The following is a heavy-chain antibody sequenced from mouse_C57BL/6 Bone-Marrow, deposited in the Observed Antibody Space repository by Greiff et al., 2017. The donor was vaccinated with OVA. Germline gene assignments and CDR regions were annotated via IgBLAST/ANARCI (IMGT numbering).Heavy chain of an antibody. J-gene: IGHJ1*03. CDR3: ARALYSAFWYFFV. CDR2: INPSSGNT. V-gene: IGHV1-7*01. D-gene: IGHD1-1*01. Sequence: VQLQQPGAELVKPGASVKLSCKASGYTFTSYWMHWVKQRPGQGLEWIGSINPSSGNTNYNQKFKDKATMTADKSSSTAYMQLSSLTYEDSAVYYCARALYSAFWYFFVWGTGTTVTVSS. CDR1: GYTFTSYW.